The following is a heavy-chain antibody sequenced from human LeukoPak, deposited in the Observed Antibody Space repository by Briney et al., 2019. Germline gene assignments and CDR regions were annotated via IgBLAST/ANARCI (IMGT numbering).Heavy chain of an antibody. D-gene: IGHD3-9*01. Sequence: GASVKVSCKASGYTFTSYGISWVRQAPGQGLEWMGWISAYNGNTNYAQKPQGRVTMTTDTSTSTAYMELRSLRSDDTAVYYCARLAYDILTGYLYYFDYWGQGTLVTVSS. CDR1: GYTFTSYG. CDR3: ARLAYDILTGYLYYFDY. J-gene: IGHJ4*02. V-gene: IGHV1-18*01. CDR2: ISAYNGNT.